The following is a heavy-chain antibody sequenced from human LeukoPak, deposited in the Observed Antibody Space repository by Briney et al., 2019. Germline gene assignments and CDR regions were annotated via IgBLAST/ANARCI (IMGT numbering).Heavy chain of an antibody. Sequence: GGSLRPSCAASGFTFSSNGMHWVRQAPGKGRKGGAVISYDGSNKYYADSVKGRFTISRDNSKNTLYLQMNSLRAEDTAVYYCAKEAVQWLVYYYYGMDVWGQGTTVTVSS. J-gene: IGHJ6*02. CDR2: ISYDGSNK. CDR3: AKEAVQWLVYYYYGMDV. D-gene: IGHD6-19*01. V-gene: IGHV3-30*18. CDR1: GFTFSSNG.